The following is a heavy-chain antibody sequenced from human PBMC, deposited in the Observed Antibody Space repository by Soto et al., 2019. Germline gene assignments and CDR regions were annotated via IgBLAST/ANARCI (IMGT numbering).Heavy chain of an antibody. V-gene: IGHV3-48*03. CDR1: GFSFSSYE. J-gene: IGHJ4*02. D-gene: IGHD6-19*01. CDR2: ISSSGRVI. CDR3: ARGKIAVAGWALDY. Sequence: EVQLVESGGGLVQPGGSLRLSCAVSGFSFSSYEMNWVRQAPGKGLEWVSYISSSGRVIYYADSVKGRFTISRDNAKNSLYLKMNSLRAEDTALYYCARGKIAVAGWALDYWGQGTLVTVSS.